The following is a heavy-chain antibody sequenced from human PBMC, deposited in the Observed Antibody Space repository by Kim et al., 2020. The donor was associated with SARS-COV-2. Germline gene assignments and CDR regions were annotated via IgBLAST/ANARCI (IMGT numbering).Heavy chain of an antibody. D-gene: IGHD3-10*01. CDR3: ARDSLHYGSSRLYYYYYGMDV. CDR1: GYTFTSYG. J-gene: IGHJ6*02. Sequence: ASVTVSCKASGYTFTSYGISWVRQAPGQGLEWMGWISAYNGNTNYAQKLQGRVTMTTDTSTSTAYMELRSLRSDDTAVYYCARDSLHYGSSRLYYYYYGMDVWGQGTTVTVSS. V-gene: IGHV1-18*01. CDR2: ISAYNGNT.